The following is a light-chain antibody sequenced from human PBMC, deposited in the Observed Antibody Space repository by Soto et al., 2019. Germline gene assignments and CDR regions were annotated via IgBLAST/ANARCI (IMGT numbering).Light chain of an antibody. CDR3: QQYYTSPWT. CDR2: GAS. CDR1: QSVRSIY. Sequence: EIVLTQSPGTLSLSPGERATLSCRASQSVRSIYLAWYQQKPGRAPRLLIYGASNRATGIPDRFSGSGSGTHFTLTVSVLEPADFAVYCCQQYYTSPWTFGQGTKVEIK. J-gene: IGKJ1*01. V-gene: IGKV3-20*01.